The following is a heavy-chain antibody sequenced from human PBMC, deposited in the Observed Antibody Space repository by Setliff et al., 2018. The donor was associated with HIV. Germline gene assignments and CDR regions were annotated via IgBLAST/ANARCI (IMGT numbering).Heavy chain of an antibody. CDR1: GYTFISYD. CDR2: MNPNIGKT. V-gene: IGHV1-8*02. CDR3: SRSGVPPYYYYGMDV. Sequence: ASVKVSCKASGYTFISYDINWVRQATGQGLEWMGWMNPNIGKTAYAQKFQGRVTMTRNTSISTAYMELSSLRSEDTGIYYCSRSGVPPYYYYGMDVWGQGTTVTVSS. J-gene: IGHJ6*02. D-gene: IGHD3-10*01.